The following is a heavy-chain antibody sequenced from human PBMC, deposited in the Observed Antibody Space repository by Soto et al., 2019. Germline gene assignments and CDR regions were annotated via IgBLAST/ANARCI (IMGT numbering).Heavy chain of an antibody. Sequence: SETLSLTCPVSGGSIRSYYLSWIRQPPGKGLEWIGYIYYSGSTYYNPSLKSRVTISVDTSKNQFSLKLSSVTAADTAVYYCAQGNGNWFDPWGQGTLVTVSS. CDR2: IYYSGST. CDR1: GGSIRSYY. CDR3: AQGNGNWFDP. J-gene: IGHJ5*02. D-gene: IGHD4-17*01. V-gene: IGHV4-59*08.